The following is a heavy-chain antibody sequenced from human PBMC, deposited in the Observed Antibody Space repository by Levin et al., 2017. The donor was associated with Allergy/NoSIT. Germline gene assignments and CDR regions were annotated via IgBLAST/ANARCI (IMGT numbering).Heavy chain of an antibody. CDR2: IKEDGSEK. CDR3: AGSSSNGWIVDY. D-gene: IGHD2-8*01. Sequence: GGSLRLSCTASGFTFSNTWMSWVRQAPGRGLEWVANIKEDGSEKYYVDSVKGRFTISRDNAKNSLYLQMNSLRAEDTAVYYCAGSSSNGWIVDYWGQGTLVTVSS. CDR1: GFTFSNTW. V-gene: IGHV3-7*01. J-gene: IGHJ4*02.